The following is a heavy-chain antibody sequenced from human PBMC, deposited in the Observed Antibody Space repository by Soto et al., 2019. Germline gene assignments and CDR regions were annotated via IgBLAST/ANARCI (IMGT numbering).Heavy chain of an antibody. CDR3: ARDRIIGTSYSDY. D-gene: IGHD1-7*01. Sequence: ETLSLTCTVSSGSINSFYWSWIRQPAGKGLEWIGRIHSSGTTNYNPSLKSRVTMSVDTSKNQFSLKLTSVTAADTAVYYCARDRIIGTSYSDYWGQGILVTVSS. CDR2: IHSSGTT. J-gene: IGHJ4*02. V-gene: IGHV4-4*07. CDR1: SGSINSFY.